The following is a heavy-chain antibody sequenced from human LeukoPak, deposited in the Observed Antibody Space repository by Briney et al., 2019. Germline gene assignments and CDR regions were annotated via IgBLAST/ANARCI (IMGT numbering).Heavy chain of an antibody. CDR2: INPSGGST. D-gene: IGHD5-12*01. V-gene: IGHV1-46*01. CDR1: GGTFTGYF. Sequence: ASVQVSCKASGGTFTGYFMHWVRQAPGQGLQWMGTINPSGGSTTYAQKLQDRVTMTRAMSTSTVYMERNSLRSDDTAVYYCAREGRGGYDETTNFDYWGQGTLVTVSS. J-gene: IGHJ4*02. CDR3: AREGRGGYDETTNFDY.